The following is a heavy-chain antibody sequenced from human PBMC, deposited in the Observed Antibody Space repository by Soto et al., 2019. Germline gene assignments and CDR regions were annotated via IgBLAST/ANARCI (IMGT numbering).Heavy chain of an antibody. CDR2: VSNNGANT. D-gene: IGHD3-10*01. Sequence: EVQLLESGGGLVQPGGSLRLSCAAPGFTFSAYAMSWVRQAPGKGLEWVSAVSNNGANTFYADSLKGRFTVSRDNSKNTLYLQMNSLRAEDTAMYYCAKRPVLPSDKTAFDVWGQGTMVTVSS. CDR3: AKRPVLPSDKTAFDV. J-gene: IGHJ3*01. V-gene: IGHV3-23*01. CDR1: GFTFSAYA.